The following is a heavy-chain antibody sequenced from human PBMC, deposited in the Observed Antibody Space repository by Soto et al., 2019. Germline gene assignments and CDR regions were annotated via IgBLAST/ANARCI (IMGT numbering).Heavy chain of an antibody. CDR1: GFTCSSYA. V-gene: IGHV3-30-3*01. Sequence: QVQLVESGGGVVQPGRSLRLSCAASGFTCSSYAMHWVRQAPGKGPEWVAVISYDGSNKYYADSVKGRFTISRDNSKNTLYLQMNSLRAEDTAVYYCARDRVAGTHVQDYFDYWGQGTLVTVSS. D-gene: IGHD1-1*01. CDR2: ISYDGSNK. J-gene: IGHJ4*02. CDR3: ARDRVAGTHVQDYFDY.